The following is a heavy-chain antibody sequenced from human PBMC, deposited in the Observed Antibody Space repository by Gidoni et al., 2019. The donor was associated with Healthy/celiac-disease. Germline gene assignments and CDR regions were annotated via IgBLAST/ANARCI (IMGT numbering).Heavy chain of an antibody. Sequence: QVQLQESGPGLVKPSETLSLTCTVSGYSISSGYYWGWIRQPPGKGLEWIGSIYHSGSTYYNPSLKSRVTISVDTSKNQFSLKLSSVTAADTAVYYCARDSITMIVVVPFDYWGQGTLVTVSS. J-gene: IGHJ4*02. CDR1: GYSISSGYY. V-gene: IGHV4-38-2*02. CDR3: ARDSITMIVVVPFDY. CDR2: IYHSGST. D-gene: IGHD3-22*01.